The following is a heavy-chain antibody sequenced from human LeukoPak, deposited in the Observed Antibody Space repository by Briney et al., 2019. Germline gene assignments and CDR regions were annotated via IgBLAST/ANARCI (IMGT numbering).Heavy chain of an antibody. D-gene: IGHD1-26*01. V-gene: IGHV3-23*01. Sequence: GGSPRLSCAASGFTLTAPGFTLRNYAMNWFRQAPGQGPEWVSVISGDSGIKKYADSVKGRFTIFRDNSKNTLYLQMNSLGVGDTAIYYCAKGRGDVGATSAFDTWGQGTMVTVSS. CDR3: AKGRGDVGATSAFDT. J-gene: IGHJ3*02. CDR1: GFTLTAPGFTLRNYA. CDR2: ISGDSGIK.